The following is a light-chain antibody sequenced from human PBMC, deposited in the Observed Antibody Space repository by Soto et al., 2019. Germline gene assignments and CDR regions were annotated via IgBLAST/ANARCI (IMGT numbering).Light chain of an antibody. CDR1: QSVSNN. J-gene: IGKJ5*01. CDR2: GAS. V-gene: IGKV3-15*01. CDR3: QHYHGWPIT. Sequence: ENVLTQSQGTLSLTPCDRATLSCRASQSVSNNYLAWYQQKPGQAPRLLIYGASTRATGIPARFSGSGSGTEFTLTISSLQSEDFAVYYCQHYHGWPITFGQGTRLEIK.